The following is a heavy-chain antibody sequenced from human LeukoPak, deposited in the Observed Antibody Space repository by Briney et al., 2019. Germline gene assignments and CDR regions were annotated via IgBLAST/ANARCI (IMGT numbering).Heavy chain of an antibody. J-gene: IGHJ6*02. V-gene: IGHV3-53*01. CDR3: ARSATSIAAETYYYYYGMDV. CDR2: IYSGGST. CDR1: GFTVSSNY. Sequence: GGSLRLSCAASGFTVSSNYMSWVRQAPGKGLEWVSVIYSGGSTYYADSVKGRFTISRDNSKNTLYLQMNSLRAEDTAVYYYARSATSIAAETYYYYYGMDVWGQGTTVTVSS. D-gene: IGHD6-6*01.